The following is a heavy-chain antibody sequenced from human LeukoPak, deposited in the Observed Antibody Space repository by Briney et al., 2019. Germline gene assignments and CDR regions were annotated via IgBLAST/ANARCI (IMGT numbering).Heavy chain of an antibody. CDR1: GGSFSGYY. CDR2: ISISGSFI. J-gene: IGHJ4*02. V-gene: IGHV3-11*04. CDR3: AREVYYGSGRRFDL. Sequence: KPSETLSLTCAVYGGSFSGYYWSWIRQPPGKGLEWLSYISISGSFIYYADSVKGRFTISRDNGRNSLHLQMNSLRAEDTAVYYCAREVYYGSGRRFDLWGQGTLVTVSS. D-gene: IGHD3-10*01.